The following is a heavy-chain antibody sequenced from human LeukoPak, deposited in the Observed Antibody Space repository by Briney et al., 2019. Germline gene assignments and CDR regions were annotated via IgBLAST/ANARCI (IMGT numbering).Heavy chain of an antibody. D-gene: IGHD6-19*01. CDR1: GFTFSSYD. CDR2: IGTAGDT. V-gene: IGHV3-13*01. Sequence: GGSLRLSCAASGFTFSSYDMHWVRQATGKGLEWVSAIGTAGDTYYPGSVKGRFTIPRENAKNSLYLQMNSLRAGDTAVYYCARGLRSGIAVAGSAMDAWGQGTTVTVSS. CDR3: ARGLRSGIAVAGSAMDA. J-gene: IGHJ6*02.